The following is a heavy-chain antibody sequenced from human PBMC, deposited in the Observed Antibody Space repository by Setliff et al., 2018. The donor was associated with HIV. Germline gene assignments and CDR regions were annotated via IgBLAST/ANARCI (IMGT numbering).Heavy chain of an antibody. CDR1: GGSISSYY. D-gene: IGHD3-10*01. Sequence: SETLSLTCTVSGGSISSYYWSWIRQPPGKGLEWIGYTYTSVTNYKPSLTSRVTISIDTSKNQFSLKLTSVTAADTAIYYCARSKGGGSGSFSYWGQGTLVTVSS. J-gene: IGHJ4*02. CDR3: ARSKGGGSGSFSY. CDR2: TYTSVT. V-gene: IGHV4-4*08.